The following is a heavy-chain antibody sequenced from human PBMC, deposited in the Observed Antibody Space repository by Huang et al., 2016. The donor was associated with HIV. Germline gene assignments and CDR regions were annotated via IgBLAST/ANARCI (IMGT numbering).Heavy chain of an antibody. V-gene: IGHV7-4-1*02. CDR1: GYTFTTYS. Sequence: QVQLVQSGSELRKPGASVKVSCKASGYTFTTYSLIWVRQAPGQGLEWMGWINTKTGKPTYAQGFTGRVVFSLDTTVNTAYLQISSLKTDDTAKYFCARYRLTGTFLDSWGQGTQVTVSS. D-gene: IGHD3-9*01. CDR2: INTKTGKP. CDR3: ARYRLTGTFLDS. J-gene: IGHJ4*02.